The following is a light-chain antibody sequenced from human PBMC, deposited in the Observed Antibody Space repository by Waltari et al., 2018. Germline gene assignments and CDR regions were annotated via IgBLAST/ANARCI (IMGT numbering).Light chain of an antibody. Sequence: DIQMTQSPSTLSPSVGDTVTITCRASQSISDYLAWYQQKPGKAPKLLIYDASTLKNGVPSRFSGSVSGTEFTLTISSLQPDDFATYYCQHYSGFSSRTLGQGTKVDIK. J-gene: IGKJ1*01. CDR3: QHYSGFSSRT. CDR2: DAS. CDR1: QSISDY. V-gene: IGKV1-5*01.